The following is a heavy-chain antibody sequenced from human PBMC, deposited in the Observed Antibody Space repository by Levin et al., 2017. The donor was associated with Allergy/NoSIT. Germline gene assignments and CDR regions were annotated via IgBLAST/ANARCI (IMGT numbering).Heavy chain of an antibody. CDR3: AKDMEYSSGWTAFDY. D-gene: IGHD6-19*01. V-gene: IGHV3-9*01. Sequence: PGGSLRLSCAASGFTFDDYAMHWVRQAPGKGLEWVSGISWNSGSIGYADSVKGRFTISRDNAKNSLYLQMNSLRAEDTALYYCAKDMEYSSGWTAFDYWGQGTLVTVSS. CDR2: ISWNSGSI. J-gene: IGHJ4*02. CDR1: GFTFDDYA.